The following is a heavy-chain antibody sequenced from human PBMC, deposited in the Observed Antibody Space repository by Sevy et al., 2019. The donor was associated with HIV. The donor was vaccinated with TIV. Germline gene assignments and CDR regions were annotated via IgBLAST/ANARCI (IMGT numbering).Heavy chain of an antibody. CDR1: GFTFTDYW. Sequence: GGSLRLSCEASGFTFTDYWMQWVRQAPGKGLMWVSHIAPDARGPAYADSVKGRFTISRDNAKNTLYLQMSSLRAEDTAVYYCVRDFRRDSDDIRDYWGRGTLVTVSS. CDR2: IAPDARGP. V-gene: IGHV3-74*03. CDR3: VRDFRRDSDDIRDY. J-gene: IGHJ4*02.